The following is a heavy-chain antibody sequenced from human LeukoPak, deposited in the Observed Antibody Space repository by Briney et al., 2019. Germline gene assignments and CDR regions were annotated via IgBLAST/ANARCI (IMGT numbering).Heavy chain of an antibody. CDR2: MNPSSGCT. CDR1: GYPFTTYD. J-gene: IGHJ2*01. CDR3: ARISDHNWYFDL. Sequence: GASVKVSCKASGYPFTTYDINWVRKATGQGLEWMGWMNPSSGCTGYSQKFQGRVTMTRNTSITTAYMELSSLRSEGTAVYYCARISDHNWYFDLWGRGTLVTVSS. D-gene: IGHD1-14*01. V-gene: IGHV1-8*01.